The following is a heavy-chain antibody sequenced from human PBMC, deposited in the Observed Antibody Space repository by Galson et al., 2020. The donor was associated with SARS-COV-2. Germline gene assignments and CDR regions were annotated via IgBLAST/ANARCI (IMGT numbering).Heavy chain of an antibody. J-gene: IGHJ6*02. Sequence: GGSLRLSCEASGFTSRTAGRNWVRQAPGKGLEGVGRIKSKTEGGTTNNADPVKGRFTIPRDDPKNTLYLQMNSLKTEDTAVYYCTTDHSQSIAARPDLGRYYYYYGMDVWGQGTTVTVSS. CDR2: IKSKTEGGTT. CDR3: TTDHSQSIAARPDLGRYYYYYGMDV. CDR1: GFTSRTAG. V-gene: IGHV3-15*07. D-gene: IGHD6-6*01.